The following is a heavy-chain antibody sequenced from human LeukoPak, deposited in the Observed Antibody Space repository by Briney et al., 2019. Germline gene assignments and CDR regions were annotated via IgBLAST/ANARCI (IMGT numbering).Heavy chain of an antibody. V-gene: IGHV3-23*01. CDR1: GFTFSSYS. CDR3: ARHPNRYSYGLDY. D-gene: IGHD5-18*01. CDR2: ISGSGGST. Sequence: GGSLRLSCAASGFTFSSYSMNWVRQAPGKGLEWVSAISGSGGSTYYADSVKGRFTISRDNSKNTLYLQMNSLRAEDTAVYYCARHPNRYSYGLDYWGQGTLVTVSS. J-gene: IGHJ4*02.